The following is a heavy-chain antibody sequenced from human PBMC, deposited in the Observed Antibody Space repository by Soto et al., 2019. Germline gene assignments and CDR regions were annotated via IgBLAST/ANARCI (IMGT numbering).Heavy chain of an antibody. Sequence: GGSRRLSCAASGFTFSSYAMHWVRQAPGKGLEWVAVISYDGSNKYYADSVKGRFTISRDNSKNTLYLQMNSLRAEDTAVYYCARDSEVVIISYYYGMDVWGQGTTVTVSS. CDR1: GFTFSSYA. D-gene: IGHD3-3*01. CDR3: ARDSEVVIISYYYGMDV. CDR2: ISYDGSNK. V-gene: IGHV3-30-3*01. J-gene: IGHJ6*02.